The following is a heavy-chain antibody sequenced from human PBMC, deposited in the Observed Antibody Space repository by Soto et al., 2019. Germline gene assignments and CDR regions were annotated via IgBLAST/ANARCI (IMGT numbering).Heavy chain of an antibody. CDR1: GGSISTYY. Sequence: QVQLRESGPGLVKPSETLSLTCTVSGGSISTYYWSWIRQPPGKGLGWIGYIYYGGSADYNPSLKSRVTISVDTSKKQFSLKLSSVTAADTAVYYCARGGHCANGVCSALDYWGQGTLVTVSS. J-gene: IGHJ4*02. CDR3: ARGGHCANGVCSALDY. V-gene: IGHV4-59*08. D-gene: IGHD2-8*01. CDR2: IYYGGSA.